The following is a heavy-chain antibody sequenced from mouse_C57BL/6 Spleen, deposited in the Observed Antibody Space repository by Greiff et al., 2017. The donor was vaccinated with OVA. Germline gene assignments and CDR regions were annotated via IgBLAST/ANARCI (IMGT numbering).Heavy chain of an antibody. CDR1: GYTFTDYE. D-gene: IGHD2-3*01. V-gene: IGHV1-15*01. CDR2: IDPETGGT. Sequence: QVQLKESGAELVRPGASVTLSCKASGYTFTDYEMHWVKQTPVHGLEWIGAIDPETGGTAYNQKFKGKAILTADKSSSTAYMELRSLTSEDSAVYYCTKGGWLPRFAYWGQGTLVTVSA. CDR3: TKGGWLPRFAY. J-gene: IGHJ3*01.